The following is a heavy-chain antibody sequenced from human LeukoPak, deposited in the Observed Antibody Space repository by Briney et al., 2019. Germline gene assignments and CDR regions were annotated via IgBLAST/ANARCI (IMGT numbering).Heavy chain of an antibody. D-gene: IGHD5-18*01. CDR1: GFTFDDYG. J-gene: IGHJ5*02. Sequence: GGSLRLSCAASGFTFDDYGMSWVRQAPGKGLEWVSGINWNGGSTGYADSVKGRFTISRDNSKNTLHLQMNSLRAYDAAVYYCAKDLLAFYSYGSNCFDPWGQGTLVTVSS. CDR3: AKDLLAFYSYGSNCFDP. V-gene: IGHV3-20*04. CDR2: INWNGGST.